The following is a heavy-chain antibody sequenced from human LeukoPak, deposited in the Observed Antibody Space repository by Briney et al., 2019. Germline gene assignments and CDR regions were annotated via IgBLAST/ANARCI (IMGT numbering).Heavy chain of an antibody. CDR2: IYWDDDK. J-gene: IGHJ4*02. V-gene: IGHV2-5*02. Sequence: SGPTLVKPTQTLTLTCTFSGFSLSTSGVGVGWIRQPPGKALEWLALIYWDDDKRYSPSLESRLTITKDTSKNQVVLTMTNMDPVDTATYYCAHAKARIAARPRFFDYWGQGTLVTVSS. CDR3: AHAKARIAARPRFFDY. D-gene: IGHD6-6*01. CDR1: GFSLSTSGVG.